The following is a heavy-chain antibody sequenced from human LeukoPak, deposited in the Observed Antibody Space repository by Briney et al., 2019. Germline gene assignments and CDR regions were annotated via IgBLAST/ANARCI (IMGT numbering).Heavy chain of an antibody. CDR3: AREDWYSSSSGDY. CDR2: INPNSGGT. J-gene: IGHJ4*02. CDR1: GYTFTGYY. Sequence: GASVKVSCKASGYTFTGYYMHWVRQAPGQGLEWMGWINPNSGGTNYAQKFQGRVTMTRDTSISTAYMELSRLRSDDTAVYYCAREDWYSSSSGDYWGQGTLVTVSS. D-gene: IGHD6-6*01. V-gene: IGHV1-2*02.